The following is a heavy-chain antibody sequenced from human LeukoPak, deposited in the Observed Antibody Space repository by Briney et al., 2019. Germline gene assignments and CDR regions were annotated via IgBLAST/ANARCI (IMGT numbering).Heavy chain of an antibody. CDR2: IYSGGST. CDR3: AKETRITTPLPDY. D-gene: IGHD3-3*01. CDR1: GFTVSSNY. Sequence: GGSLRLSCAASGFTVSSNYMSWVRQAPRKGLEWVSVIYSGGSTYYADSVKGRLTISRDNSKNTLYLQMNSLRAEDTAVYYCAKETRITTPLPDYWGQGTLVTVSS. V-gene: IGHV3-53*01. J-gene: IGHJ4*02.